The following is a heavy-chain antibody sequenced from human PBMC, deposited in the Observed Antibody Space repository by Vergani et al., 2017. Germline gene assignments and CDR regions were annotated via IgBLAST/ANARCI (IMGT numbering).Heavy chain of an antibody. CDR2: INPSGGST. Sequence: QVQLVQSGAEVKKPGASVKVSCKASGYTFTSYYMHWVRQAPGQGLEWMGIINPSGGSTSYAQKFQGRVTMTRDTSTSTVYMELSSLRSEDTAVYYCARDLRFMVRGVISGYYYYMDVWGKGTTVTVSS. CDR1: GYTFTSYY. V-gene: IGHV1-46*01. D-gene: IGHD3-10*01. J-gene: IGHJ6*03. CDR3: ARDLRFMVRGVISGYYYYMDV.